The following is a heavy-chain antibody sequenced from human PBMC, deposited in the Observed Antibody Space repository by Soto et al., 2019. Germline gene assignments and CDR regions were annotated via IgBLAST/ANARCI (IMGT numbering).Heavy chain of an antibody. J-gene: IGHJ4*02. V-gene: IGHV3-53*01. D-gene: IGHD1-26*01. CDR2: IYSGGTI. CDR3: ARGPSGNSEGDY. CDR1: GFTVSSTY. Sequence: EVQLVESGGGLIQPGGSLRLSCSGSGFTVSSTYMTWVRQAPGKGLEWVSVIYSGGTISYADSVKGRFTISRDNSKNTLYLQMNSLRAEDTAVYYCARGPSGNSEGDYWGQGILVTVSS.